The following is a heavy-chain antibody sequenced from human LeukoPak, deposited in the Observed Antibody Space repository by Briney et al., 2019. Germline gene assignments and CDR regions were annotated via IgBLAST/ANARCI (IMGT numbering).Heavy chain of an antibody. J-gene: IGHJ6*02. Sequence: GGSLRLSCEASGFTFSGYSLNWVRQAPGKGLEWISYISTAGTTVYYADSVKGRFAISRDNAKNSLYLQMNSLRVEDTAVYYCASEPQYYDFWSGYYSNYYYYYGMDVWGQGTTVTVSS. CDR3: ASEPQYYDFWSGYYSNYYYYYGMDV. CDR1: GFTFSGYS. V-gene: IGHV3-48*04. D-gene: IGHD3-3*01. CDR2: ISTAGTTV.